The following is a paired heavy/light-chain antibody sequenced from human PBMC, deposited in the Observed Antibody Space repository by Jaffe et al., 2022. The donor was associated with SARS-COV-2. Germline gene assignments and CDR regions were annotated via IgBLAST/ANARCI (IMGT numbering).Light chain of an antibody. J-gene: IGKJ1*01. CDR2: GAS. CDR1: QSVSSSY. V-gene: IGKV3-20*01. CDR3: QQYGSSPTWT. Sequence: EIVLTQSPGTLSLSPGERATLSCRASQSVSSSYLAWYRQKPGQAPRLLIYGASIRATDIPDRFSGSGSGTDFTLTISRLEPEDFAVYYCQQYGSSPTWTFGQGTKVEIK.
Heavy chain of an antibody. J-gene: IGHJ4*02. D-gene: IGHD3-22*01. CDR1: GFTFSDYY. Sequence: QVQLVESGGGLVKPGGSLRLSCAASGFTFSDYYMSWIRQAPGKGLEWVSYISNSGSTIYYADSVKGRFTISRDNAKNSLYVQMNSLRAEDTAVYYCARRPNYYDSSVHGDYWGQGTLVTVSS. CDR3: ARRPNYYDSSVHGDY. V-gene: IGHV3-11*01. CDR2: ISNSGSTI.